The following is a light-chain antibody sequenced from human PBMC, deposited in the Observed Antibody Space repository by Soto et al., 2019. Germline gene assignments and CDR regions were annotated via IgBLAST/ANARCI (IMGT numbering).Light chain of an antibody. Sequence: IVLTQSPGTLSLSPGERTTLACRGSQSGSSKVAWDQQKPGQAPRLLIYGASTRATGSPARFSGSGAETEFTLISSSLHSEASAVYSCQQYTSRLLSFGQGTNVEIK. V-gene: IGKV3-15*01. CDR2: GAS. CDR3: QQYTSRLLS. J-gene: IGKJ1*01. CDR1: QSGSSK.